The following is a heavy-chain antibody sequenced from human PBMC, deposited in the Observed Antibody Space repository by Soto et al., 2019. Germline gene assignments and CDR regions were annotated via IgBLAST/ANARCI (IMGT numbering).Heavy chain of an antibody. Sequence: QVQLVQSGAEVKKPGSSVKVSCKASGGIFSRYSITWVRQAPGHGLEWIGRIIPIFGIASYAQKFQGRVTITADESTSTAYMELSSLRSDDTAVYYCAREDRDRETGLVPAAIDGLDGWGQGTTVTVSS. CDR1: GGIFSRYS. CDR2: IIPIFGIA. J-gene: IGHJ6*02. CDR3: AREDRDRETGLVPAAIDGLDG. D-gene: IGHD2-2*01. V-gene: IGHV1-69*08.